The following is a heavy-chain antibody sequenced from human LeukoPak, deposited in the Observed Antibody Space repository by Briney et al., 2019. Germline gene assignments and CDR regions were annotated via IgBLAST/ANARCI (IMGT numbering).Heavy chain of an antibody. CDR3: ARSFTNYFAAFDY. V-gene: IGHV3-30-3*01. CDR1: GFTFSSYT. D-gene: IGHD2-8*01. Sequence: PGGSLRLSCAASGFTFSSYTMSWVRQAPGKGLEWVAVISYDGSNKYYADSVKGRFTISRDNSKNTLYLQMNSLRAEDTAVYYCARSFTNYFAAFDYWGQGTLVTVSS. CDR2: ISYDGSNK. J-gene: IGHJ4*02.